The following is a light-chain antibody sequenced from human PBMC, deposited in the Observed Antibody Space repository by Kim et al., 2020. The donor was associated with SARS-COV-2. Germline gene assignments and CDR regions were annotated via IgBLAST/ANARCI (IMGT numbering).Light chain of an antibody. Sequence: DIRMTQSPSSLSASLGDRVPIPCRASQGISKNLAWFQQKPGEAPKSLIYVASTLQGGVPSRFSGAGSGTEFTLTITSLQPDDFAIYFCQQYNSHPITFGQGTRLEIK. CDR1: QGISKN. V-gene: IGKV1-16*01. J-gene: IGKJ5*01. CDR3: QQYNSHPIT. CDR2: VAS.